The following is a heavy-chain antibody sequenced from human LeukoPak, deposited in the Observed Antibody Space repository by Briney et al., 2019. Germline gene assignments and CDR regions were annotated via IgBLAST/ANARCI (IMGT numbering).Heavy chain of an antibody. CDR2: IKSKTDGGTT. CDR3: TTLLWFGEDYFDY. J-gene: IGHJ4*02. V-gene: IGHV3-15*01. D-gene: IGHD3-10*01. Sequence: GGSLRLSCAASGSTFSNAWMSWVRQAPGKGLEWVGRIKSKTDGGTTDYAAPVKGRFTISRDDSKNTLYLQMNSLKTEDTAVYYCTTLLWFGEDYFDYWGQGTLVTVSS. CDR1: GSTFSNAW.